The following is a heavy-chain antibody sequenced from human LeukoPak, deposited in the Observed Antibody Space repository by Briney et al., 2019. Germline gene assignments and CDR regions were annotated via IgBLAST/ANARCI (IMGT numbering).Heavy chain of an antibody. CDR3: AKDPYMDV. Sequence: GRSLRLSCAASGFSFADATMHCVRQVPGKGLEWVSGINWNSGTMGYADSVKGRFTVSRDNAKNSLYLQMNSLKTEDTALYYCAKDPYMDVWGKGTTVTVSS. CDR2: INWNSGTM. J-gene: IGHJ6*03. V-gene: IGHV3-9*01. CDR1: GFSFADAT.